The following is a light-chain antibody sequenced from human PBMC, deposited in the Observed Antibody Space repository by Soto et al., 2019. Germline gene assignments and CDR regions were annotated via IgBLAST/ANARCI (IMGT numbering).Light chain of an antibody. CDR1: QSVNNNY. CDR2: GAS. CDR3: EYYESFWI. J-gene: IGKJ4*01. V-gene: IGKV3-20*01. Sequence: LWWRASQSVNNNYLAWYQQKFGQAPRLLIYGASSRATGISDRFSGRGCGTDFSLSIRRMEPDDFAVYFCEYYESFWIVGEGTKVDIK.